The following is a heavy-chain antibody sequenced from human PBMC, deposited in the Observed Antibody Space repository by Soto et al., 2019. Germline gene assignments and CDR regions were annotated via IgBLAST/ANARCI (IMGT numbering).Heavy chain of an antibody. D-gene: IGHD3-3*01. CDR1: GGTFSSYA. Sequence: QVQLVQSGAEVKKPGSSVKVSCKASGGTFSSYAISWVRQAPGQGLELMGGIIPSFGTANYAQTFQGRGTITADESTSTAYMELSSLRSEDTAVYYCARGLTIFGVVYGMDVWGQGTTVTVSS. V-gene: IGHV1-69*12. J-gene: IGHJ6*02. CDR3: ARGLTIFGVVYGMDV. CDR2: IIPSFGTA.